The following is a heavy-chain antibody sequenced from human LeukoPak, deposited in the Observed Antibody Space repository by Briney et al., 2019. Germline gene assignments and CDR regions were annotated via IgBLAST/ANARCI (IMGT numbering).Heavy chain of an antibody. Sequence: SETLSLTCTVSGGSISSSSYYWGWIRQPPGKGLEWIGSIYYSGSTYYNPSLKSRVTISVDTSKNQFSLKLSSVTAADTAVYYCARRVHRDGYNYEYYFDYWGQGTLVTVSS. CDR3: ARRVHRDGYNYEYYFDY. CDR1: GGSISSSSYY. D-gene: IGHD5-24*01. V-gene: IGHV4-39*01. CDR2: IYYSGST. J-gene: IGHJ4*02.